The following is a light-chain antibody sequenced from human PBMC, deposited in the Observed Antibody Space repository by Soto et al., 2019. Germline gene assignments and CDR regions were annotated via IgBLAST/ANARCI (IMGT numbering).Light chain of an antibody. CDR3: SSYTSSSGV. CDR2: DVS. J-gene: IGLJ1*01. Sequence: QSALTQPASVSGSPGQSITISRTGTSSDVGGYNYVSWYQQHPGKAPKLMIYDVSNRPSGVSNRFSGSKSGNTASLTISGLQAEDEADYYCSSYTSSSGVFGTGTKVTVL. CDR1: SSDVGGYNY. V-gene: IGLV2-14*01.